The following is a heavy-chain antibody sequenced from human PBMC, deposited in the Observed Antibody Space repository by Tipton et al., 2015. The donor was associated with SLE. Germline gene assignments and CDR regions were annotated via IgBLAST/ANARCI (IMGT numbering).Heavy chain of an antibody. CDR2: IYYSGST. J-gene: IGHJ6*03. Sequence: TLSLTCTVSGGSISSSSYYWGWIRQPPGKGLEWIGSIYYSGSTYYNPSLKSRVTISVDTSKNRFSLKLSSVTAADTAVYYCASSPGNYMDVWGKGTTVTVSS. V-gene: IGHV4-39*01. CDR3: ASSPGNYMDV. CDR1: GGSISSSSYY.